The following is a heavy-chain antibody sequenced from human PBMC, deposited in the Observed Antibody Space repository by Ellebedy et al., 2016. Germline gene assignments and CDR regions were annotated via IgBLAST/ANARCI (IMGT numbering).Heavy chain of an antibody. Sequence: GGSLRLSCAASGFTFSGFAMSWVRQAPGKGLEWVAVISYDGSNKYYADSVKGRFTISRDNSKNTLYLQMNSLRAEDTAVYYCAKGPIAVAGTVDYYYGMDVWGQGTTVTVSS. CDR2: ISYDGSNK. D-gene: IGHD6-19*01. V-gene: IGHV3-30*18. CDR3: AKGPIAVAGTVDYYYGMDV. J-gene: IGHJ6*02. CDR1: GFTFSGFA.